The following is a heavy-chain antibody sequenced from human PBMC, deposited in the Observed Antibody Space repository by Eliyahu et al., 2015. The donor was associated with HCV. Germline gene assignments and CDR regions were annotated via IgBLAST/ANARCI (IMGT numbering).Heavy chain of an antibody. D-gene: IGHD3-9*01. CDR1: GFXFSDFP. V-gene: IGHV3-64*01. CDR2: ISSTGSST. CDR3: ARGQLEGKVRFSDWLSVPFDY. Sequence: EVQLVESGGGLVQPGGSLRLSCAASGFXFSDFPXHWVRQAPGKALEYVSAISSTGSSTFYSSSVKGRFTISRDNTKNTVDLQMGSLRPEDMAVYYCARGQLEGKVRFSDWLSVPFDYWGQGTLVTVSS. J-gene: IGHJ4*02.